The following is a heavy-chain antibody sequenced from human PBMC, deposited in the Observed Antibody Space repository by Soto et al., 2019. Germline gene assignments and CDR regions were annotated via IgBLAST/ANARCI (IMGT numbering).Heavy chain of an antibody. Sequence: EMQLEESGGGLVQPGGSRRLSCEASGFSFTNHWMSCVRQAPGKGLEWLANIKQDGGETYYLESVKGRFSISRDNAKDSVYLQMSGLRAEDTAVYYCARHGFHRDALDLWGQGTLVTVSS. V-gene: IGHV3-7*03. D-gene: IGHD2-2*03. CDR2: IKQDGGET. CDR3: ARHGFHRDALDL. J-gene: IGHJ3*01. CDR1: GFSFTNHW.